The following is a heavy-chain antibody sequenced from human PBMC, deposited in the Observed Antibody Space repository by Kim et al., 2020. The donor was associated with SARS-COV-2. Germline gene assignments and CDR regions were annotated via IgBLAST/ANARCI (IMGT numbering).Heavy chain of an antibody. Sequence: SETLSLTCTVSGGSISSSSYYWGWIRQPPGKGLEWIGSIYYSGSTYYNPSLKSRVTISVDTSKNQFSLKLSSVTAADTAVYYCATITTSSSWTYYYYGMDVWGQGTTVTVSS. D-gene: IGHD6-13*01. V-gene: IGHV4-39*07. J-gene: IGHJ6*02. CDR3: ATITTSSSWTYYYYGMDV. CDR2: IYYSGST. CDR1: GGSISSSSYY.